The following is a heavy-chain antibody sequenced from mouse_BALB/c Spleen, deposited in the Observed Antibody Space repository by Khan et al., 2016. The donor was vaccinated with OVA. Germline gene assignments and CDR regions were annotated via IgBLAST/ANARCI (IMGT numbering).Heavy chain of an antibody. Sequence: QVQLKQSGPGLVAPSQSLSITCTVSGFSLTDDGANWIRQPSGKGLEWLGMIWGDGGTDYNSALKSRLRIIKDNSKSQVFLNMNRLQTDDTAMYFWARYGDYGDFYYFDYWGQGTTLTVSS. CDR1: GFSLTDDG. J-gene: IGHJ2*01. V-gene: IGHV2-6-7*01. CDR2: IWGDGGT. D-gene: IGHD2-13*01. CDR3: ARYGDYGDFYYFDY.